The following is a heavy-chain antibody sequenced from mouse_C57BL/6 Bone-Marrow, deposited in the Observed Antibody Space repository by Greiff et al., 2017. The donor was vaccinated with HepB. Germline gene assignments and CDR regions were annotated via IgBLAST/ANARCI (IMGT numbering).Heavy chain of an antibody. Sequence: VQLQQSGAELAKPGASVKLSCKASGYTFTSYWMHWVKQRPGQGLEWIGYINPSSGYTKYNQKFKDKATWTADKSSSTAYMQLSSLTYEDSAVYYCARGANWDGNYWGQGTTLTVSS. CDR3: ARGANWDGNY. CDR1: GYTFTSYW. CDR2: INPSSGYT. J-gene: IGHJ2*01. V-gene: IGHV1-7*01. D-gene: IGHD4-1*01.